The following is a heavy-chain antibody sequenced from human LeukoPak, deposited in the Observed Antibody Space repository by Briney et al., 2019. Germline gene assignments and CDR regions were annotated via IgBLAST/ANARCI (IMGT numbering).Heavy chain of an antibody. V-gene: IGHV5-51*01. CDR1: GYTFASYW. CDR3: ARSHSSSWYFDY. J-gene: IGHJ4*02. D-gene: IGHD6-13*01. Sequence: NHGESLKISCKGSGYTFASYWIGWVRQMPGKGLEWMGIIYPGDSDTRYSPSFQGQVTISADKSISTAYLQWSSLKASDTAMYYCARSHSSSWYFDYWGQGTLVTVSS. CDR2: IYPGDSDT.